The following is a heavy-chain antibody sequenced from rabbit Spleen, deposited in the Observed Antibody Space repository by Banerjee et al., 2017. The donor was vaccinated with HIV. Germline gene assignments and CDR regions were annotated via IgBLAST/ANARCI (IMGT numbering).Heavy chain of an antibody. Sequence: QEQLVDYGGDLVQPGASLTLTCTASGFTLNSYWICWVRQAPGKGPEWIVGINVGDGKIWYANGAKGRFTISKTSTTVTLQMTSLTAADTATYFCARDLDGVIGWNFGWWGPGTLVTVS. V-gene: IGHV1S45*01. D-gene: IGHD1-1*01. CDR2: INVGDGKI. J-gene: IGHJ4*01. CDR3: ARDLDGVIGWNFGW. CDR1: GFTLNSYW.